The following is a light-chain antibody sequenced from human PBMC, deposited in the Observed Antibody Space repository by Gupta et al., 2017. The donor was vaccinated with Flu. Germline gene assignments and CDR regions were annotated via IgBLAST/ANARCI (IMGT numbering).Light chain of an antibody. Sequence: DFQFPHSPSSLSASVGNRFTITCRASQGISNYLAWYQQKPGKVPKLLIYAASTLQSGVPSRFSGSGSGTDFTLTISGLESEDVATYYCQKYNSAPFTFGPGTKVDFK. CDR2: AAS. CDR3: QKYNSAPFT. J-gene: IGKJ3*01. V-gene: IGKV1-27*01. CDR1: QGISNY.